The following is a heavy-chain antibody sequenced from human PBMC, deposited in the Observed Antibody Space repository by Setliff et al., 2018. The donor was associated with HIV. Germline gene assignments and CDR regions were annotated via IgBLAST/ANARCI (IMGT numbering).Heavy chain of an antibody. D-gene: IGHD3-10*01. V-gene: IGHV3-21*01. CDR2: ISSSSSYI. CDR3: ASGSPGRHFDY. Sequence: AGGSLRLSCAASGFTFRSYSMNWVRLAPGKRLEWVSSISSSSSYIYNADSVKGRFTISRDNAKNSLYLQMNSLRAEDTAVYYCASGSPGRHFDYWGQGTLVTVSS. J-gene: IGHJ4*02. CDR1: GFTFRSYS.